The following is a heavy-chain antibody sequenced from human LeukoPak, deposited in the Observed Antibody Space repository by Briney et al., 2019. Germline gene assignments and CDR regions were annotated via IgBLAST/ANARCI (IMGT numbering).Heavy chain of an antibody. V-gene: IGHV3-11*01. D-gene: IGHD1-26*01. J-gene: IGHJ4*02. Sequence: PGGSLRFSCVASGFTFSDYYMSWIRQAPGKGLEWVSYISSSGGTIYYADSVKGRFTISRDNAKNSLYLQMNSLRAEDTAVYYCARGFGGSYYLFDYWGQGTLVTVSS. CDR3: ARGFGGSYYLFDY. CDR2: ISSSGGTI. CDR1: GFTFSDYY.